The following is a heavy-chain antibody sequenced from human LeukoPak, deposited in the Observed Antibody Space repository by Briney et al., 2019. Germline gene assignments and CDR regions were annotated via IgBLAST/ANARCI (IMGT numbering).Heavy chain of an antibody. CDR1: GGSLNSPNYY. Sequence: PSETLSLTCIVSGGSLNSPNYYWGWIRQPPGKGLEWIGTIYCSGTTYYNPSLKSRLTISVDMSKNQFSLKLTSVTAADTAVYYCARHDYYGSLNWFDPWGQGTLITVSS. CDR3: ARHDYYGSLNWFDP. D-gene: IGHD3-10*01. J-gene: IGHJ5*02. CDR2: IYCSGTT. V-gene: IGHV4-39*01.